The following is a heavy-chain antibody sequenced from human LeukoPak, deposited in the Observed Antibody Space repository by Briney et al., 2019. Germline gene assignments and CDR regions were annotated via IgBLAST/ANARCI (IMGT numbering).Heavy chain of an antibody. V-gene: IGHV3-9*01. D-gene: IGHD6-13*01. CDR1: GFTFDDYA. J-gene: IGHJ5*02. CDR3: AKAGGSSRNWFDP. CDR2: ISWNSGSI. Sequence: PGRSLRLSCAASGFTFDDYAMHCVRQASGRGLEWVSGISWNSGSIGYADSVKGRFTISRDNAKNSLYLQMNSVRAEDTALYYCAKAGGSSRNWFDPWGQGTLVTVSS.